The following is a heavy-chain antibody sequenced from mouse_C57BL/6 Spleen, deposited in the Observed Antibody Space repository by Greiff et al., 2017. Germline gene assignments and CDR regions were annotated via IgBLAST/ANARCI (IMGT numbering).Heavy chain of an antibody. CDR3: ARDKSPYAMDY. CDR2: ISDGGSYT. D-gene: IGHD1-3*01. Sequence: EVQRVESGGGLVKPGGSLTLSCAASGFTFSSYAMSWVRQTPEKRLEWVATISDGGSYTYYPDNVKGRFTISRNNAKNNLYLQKSHLKYEDTAMYYCARDKSPYAMDYWGQGTSVTVSS. J-gene: IGHJ4*01. CDR1: GFTFSSYA. V-gene: IGHV5-4*01.